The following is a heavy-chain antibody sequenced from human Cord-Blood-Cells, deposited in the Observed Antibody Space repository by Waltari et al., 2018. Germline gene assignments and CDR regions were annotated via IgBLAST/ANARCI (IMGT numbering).Heavy chain of an antibody. CDR3: ARGRGWDWYFDL. CDR2: INHSGST. CDR1: EGSFRGYS. V-gene: IGHV4-34*01. J-gene: IGHJ2*01. D-gene: IGHD6-19*01. Sequence: QVQLQPWGAGLLKPSETLSLTCDVHEGSFRGYSRSWTRQPPGKGLEWIGEINHSGSTNYNPSLKSRVTISVDTSKNQFSLKLSSVTAADTAVYYCARGRGWDWYFDLWGRGTLVTVSS.